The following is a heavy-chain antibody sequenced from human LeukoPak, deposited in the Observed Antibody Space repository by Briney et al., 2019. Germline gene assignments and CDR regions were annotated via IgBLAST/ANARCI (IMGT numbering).Heavy chain of an antibody. CDR3: ARALGTYYGSGSYFDY. J-gene: IGHJ4*02. CDR2: TYYSGST. D-gene: IGHD3-10*01. V-gene: IGHV4-59*08. Sequence: SETLSLTCTVSGGSISSYYWSWIRQPPGKGLEWIGYTYYSGSTNYNPSLKSRVTISVDTSKNQFSLKLSSVTAADTAVYYCARALGTYYGSGSYFDYWGQGTLVTVSS. CDR1: GGSISSYY.